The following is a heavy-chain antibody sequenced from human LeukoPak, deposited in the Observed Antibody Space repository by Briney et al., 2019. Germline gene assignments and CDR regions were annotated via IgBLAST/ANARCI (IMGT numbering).Heavy chain of an antibody. D-gene: IGHD2/OR15-2a*01. CDR1: GGSISSYD. CDR2: IYTSGSN. J-gene: IGHJ6*04. V-gene: IGHV4-4*07. Sequence: KPSGTLSLTCTVSGGSISSYDWSWIRQPPGKGLEWIGRIYTSGSNNYNPSLKSRVTMSVDTSKNQFSLKLSSVTAAGTAVYYCARDYSLFLQMDVWGKGTTVTVST. CDR3: ARDYSLFLQMDV.